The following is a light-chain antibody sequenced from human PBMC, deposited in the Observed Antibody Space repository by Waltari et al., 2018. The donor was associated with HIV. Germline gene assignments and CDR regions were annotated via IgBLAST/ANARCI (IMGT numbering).Light chain of an antibody. Sequence: VLTQSPGTLSLSPGERVTLSCGASQRIKNSLAWYQQNPGQAPRLLIYDASSRSTGTPDRFSGSGSGTDFTLSISRLEPEDVAVYYCQQYGRSPRTFGQGTKVEIK. V-gene: IGKV3-20*01. CDR1: QRIKNS. J-gene: IGKJ1*01. CDR2: DAS. CDR3: QQYGRSPRT.